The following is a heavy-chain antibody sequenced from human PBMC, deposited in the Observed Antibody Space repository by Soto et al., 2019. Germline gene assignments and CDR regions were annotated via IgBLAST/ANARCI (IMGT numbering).Heavy chain of an antibody. V-gene: IGHV3-48*03. CDR3: ARASIAVAN. D-gene: IGHD6-19*01. J-gene: IGHJ4*02. CDR2: ISSSGSTI. CDR1: GFTFSSYE. Sequence: GGSLRLSCAVSGFTFSSYEMNWVRQAPGKGLEWVSYISSSGSTIYYADSVKGRFTISRDNAKNSLYLQMNSLRAEDTAVYYCARASIAVANWGQGTLVTVSS.